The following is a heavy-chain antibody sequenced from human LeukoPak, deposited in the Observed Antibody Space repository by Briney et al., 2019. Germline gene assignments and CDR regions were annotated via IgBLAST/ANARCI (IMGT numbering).Heavy chain of an antibody. Sequence: SETLSLTRAVYGGSFSGYYWSWIRQPPGKGLEWIGEINHSGSTNYNPSLKSRVTISVDTSKNQFSLKLSSVTAADTAVYYCAREVTEYYNDSSEKGGIGYFDYWGQGTLVTVSS. V-gene: IGHV4-34*01. J-gene: IGHJ4*02. CDR3: AREVTEYYNDSSEKGGIGYFDY. D-gene: IGHD3-22*01. CDR2: INHSGST. CDR1: GGSFSGYY.